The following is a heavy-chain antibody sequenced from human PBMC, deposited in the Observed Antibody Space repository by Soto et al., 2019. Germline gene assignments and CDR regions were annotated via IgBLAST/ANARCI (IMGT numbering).Heavy chain of an antibody. CDR3: SKAADEQWVVPHFDY. Sequence: EVQLLESGGGVVHPGGSLRLSCVASGFNFKKFAIAWVRQAPGEGLEWVSGISCCGGSTSYAYSVNGGLSIVRDDSKNSLYLQMKRLRIEDTADYYWSKAADEQWVVPHFDYWGQGTLVTVS. D-gene: IGHD6-19*01. CDR1: GFNFKKFA. J-gene: IGHJ4*02. V-gene: IGHV3-23*01. CDR2: ISCCGGST.